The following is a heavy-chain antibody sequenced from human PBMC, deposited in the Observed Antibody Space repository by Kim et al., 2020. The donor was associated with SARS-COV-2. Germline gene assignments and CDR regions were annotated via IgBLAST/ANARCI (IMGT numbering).Heavy chain of an antibody. D-gene: IGHD1-26*01. CDR3: ARIPRGLSKSYSHDD. CDR2: IIPNRGGT. Sequence: ASVKVSCKASGYTFTDNYIHWVRQAPGQGLELMGWIIPNRGGTKYAQKFQGRVTMTRDTSISTAYMELSSLKSDDTAVYYCARIPRGLSKSYSHDDWGQG. J-gene: IGHJ3*01. V-gene: IGHV1-2*02. CDR1: GYTFTDNY.